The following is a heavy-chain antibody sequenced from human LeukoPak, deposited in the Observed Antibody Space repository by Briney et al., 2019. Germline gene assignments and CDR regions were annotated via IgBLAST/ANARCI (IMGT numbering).Heavy chain of an antibody. D-gene: IGHD2-2*01. J-gene: IGHJ4*02. CDR3: ATNLFCASASCL. Sequence: GGSLRLSCTASGFTFSDYTMNWVRQAPGKGLEWLSSIGTAGNYIFYADSVQGRFTISRDNANDSLYLEMKSLRVEDTATYYCATNLFCASASCLWGQGTLVTVSS. CDR1: GFTFSDYT. V-gene: IGHV3-21*01. CDR2: IGTAGNYI.